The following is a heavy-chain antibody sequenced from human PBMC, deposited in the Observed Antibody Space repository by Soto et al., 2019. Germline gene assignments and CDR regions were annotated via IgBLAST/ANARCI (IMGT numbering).Heavy chain of an antibody. CDR3: ARDADILTGSDAFDI. CDR1: GCTFSDYY. V-gene: IGHV3-11*05. CDR2: IGSSSSYT. J-gene: IGHJ3*02. Sequence: GGSLRLSCAASGCTFSDYYMSWIRQAPGKGLEWVSYIGSSSSYTNYADSVKGRFTISRDSAKNSLYLQMNSLRAEDTAVYYCARDADILTGSDAFDIWGQGTMVTVSS. D-gene: IGHD3-9*01.